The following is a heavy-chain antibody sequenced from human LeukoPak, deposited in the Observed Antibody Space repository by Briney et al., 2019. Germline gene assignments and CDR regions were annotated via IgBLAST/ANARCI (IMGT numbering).Heavy chain of an antibody. Sequence: GRSLRLSCAASGFSFSSFGMHWVRQAPGKGLEWVALIWYDGTNKYYADSVKGRFTISRDNSKNTLFLQMNSLRAEDTAVYYCASGFSGYGVGYWGQGTLVTVSS. D-gene: IGHD5-12*01. CDR1: GFSFSSFG. J-gene: IGHJ4*02. CDR2: IWYDGTNK. V-gene: IGHV3-33*03. CDR3: ASGFSGYGVGY.